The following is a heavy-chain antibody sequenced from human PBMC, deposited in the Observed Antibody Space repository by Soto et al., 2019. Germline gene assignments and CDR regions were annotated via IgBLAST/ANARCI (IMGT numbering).Heavy chain of an antibody. CDR1: GYTFTRYE. CDR3: ARRGYSSSWHYYYYYGMDV. V-gene: IGHV1-8*01. D-gene: IGHD6-13*01. CDR2: MNPNSGNT. Sequence: GASVKVSCKASGYTFTRYEINWVRQATGQGLEWMGWMNPNSGNTGYAQKLQGRVTMTRNTSISTAYMELSSLRSEDTAVYYCARRGYSSSWHYYYYYGMDVWGQGTTVIVS. J-gene: IGHJ6*02.